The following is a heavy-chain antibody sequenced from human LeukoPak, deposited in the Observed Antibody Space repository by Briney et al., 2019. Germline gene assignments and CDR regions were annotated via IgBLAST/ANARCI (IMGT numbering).Heavy chain of an antibody. CDR1: GFTLSSYW. J-gene: IGHJ6*03. V-gene: IGHV3-7*01. CDR3: ARDINAGTDYGDYKSPYYYYFYYMDV. Sequence: GGSLRLSCAASGFTLSSYWMSWVRQAPGKGLELVANIKQDGSEKCYVDSVKGRFTISRDNAKNSLYLQMNSLRAEDTAVYYCARDINAGTDYGDYKSPYYYYFYYMDVWGKGTTVTVSS. CDR2: IKQDGSEK. D-gene: IGHD4-17*01.